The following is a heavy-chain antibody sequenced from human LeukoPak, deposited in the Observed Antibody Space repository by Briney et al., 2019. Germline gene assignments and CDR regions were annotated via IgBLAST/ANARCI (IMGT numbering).Heavy chain of an antibody. CDR1: GFTFSSYW. D-gene: IGHD3-16*01. J-gene: IGHJ6*03. Sequence: PGGSLRLSCAASGFTFSSYWMSWVRQASGKGLEWVANIKQDGSEKYYVDSVKGRFTISRDNAKNSLYLQMNSLRDEDTGVYYCAKGLRTGVGPYMGYHYYMDVWGKGATVTVSS. CDR3: AKGLRTGVGPYMGYHYYMDV. V-gene: IGHV3-7*03. CDR2: IKQDGSEK.